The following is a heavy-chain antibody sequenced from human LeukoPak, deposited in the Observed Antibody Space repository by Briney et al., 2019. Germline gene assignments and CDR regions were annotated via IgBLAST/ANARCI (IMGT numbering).Heavy chain of an antibody. CDR2: ISSNSDTI. Sequence: GGSLRLSCAAAGFTFNTYPMNWVRQAPGRGLEWISYISSNSDTIYYAASVKGRFTISRDNAKDSLYLQMNSLRDEDTAVYYCARGPGYGHYFDYWGQGALVTVSS. CDR3: ARGPGYGHYFDY. D-gene: IGHD5-12*01. CDR1: GFTFNTYP. J-gene: IGHJ4*02. V-gene: IGHV3-48*02.